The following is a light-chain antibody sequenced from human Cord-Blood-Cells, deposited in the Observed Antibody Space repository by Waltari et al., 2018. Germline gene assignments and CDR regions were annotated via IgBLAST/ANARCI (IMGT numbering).Light chain of an antibody. V-gene: IGKV1-39*01. J-gene: IGKJ1*01. CDR2: AAS. CDR1: QSISSY. Sequence: DIQMTQSPSPLSASVGDRVTITCLASQSISSYLNWYQQKPGKAPKLRIYAASSLQSGVPSRFGGSGSGTDFTLTISSLQPEDFATYYCQQSYSTPWTFGQGTKVEIK. CDR3: QQSYSTPWT.